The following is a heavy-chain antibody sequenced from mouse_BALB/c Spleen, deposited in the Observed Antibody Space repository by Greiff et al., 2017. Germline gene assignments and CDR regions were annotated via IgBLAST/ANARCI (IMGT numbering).Heavy chain of an antibody. Sequence: VHLVESGPGLVAPSQSLSITCTVSGFSLTGYGVNWVRQPPGKGLEWLGMIWGDGSTDYNSALKSRLSISKDNSKSQVFLKMNSLQTDDTARYYGARDDCYYRGYAMDYWGQGTSVTVSS. V-gene: IGHV2-6-7*01. CDR2: IWGDGST. D-gene: IGHD2-3*01. CDR1: GFSLTGYG. CDR3: ARDDCYYRGYAMDY. J-gene: IGHJ4*01.